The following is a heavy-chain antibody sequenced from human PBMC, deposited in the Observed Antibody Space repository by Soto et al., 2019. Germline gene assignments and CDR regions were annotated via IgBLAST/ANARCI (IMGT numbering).Heavy chain of an antibody. Sequence: GASVKVSCKASGGTFSSYAISWVRQAPGQGLEWMGGIIPIFGTANYAQKFQGRVTITADESTSTAYMELSSLRSEDTAVYYCARASLKRAAASGAFDIWGQGTRGTVS. V-gene: IGHV1-69*13. CDR3: ARASLKRAAASGAFDI. D-gene: IGHD3-10*01. J-gene: IGHJ3*02. CDR2: IIPIFGTA. CDR1: GGTFSSYA.